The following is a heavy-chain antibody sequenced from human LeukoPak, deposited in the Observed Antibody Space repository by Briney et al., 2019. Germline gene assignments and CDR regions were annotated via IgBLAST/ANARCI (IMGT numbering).Heavy chain of an antibody. D-gene: IGHD6-19*01. CDR2: ISGSSGII. CDR1: GFTFNTYT. Sequence: PGGSLRLSCAASGFTFNTYTMNWVRQAPGKGLEWVSYISGSSGIIDYADSVKGRFTISRDNSKNTLYLQMNSLRAEDTAVYYCAKALAVAGTWGQGTLVTVSS. J-gene: IGHJ5*02. V-gene: IGHV3-23*01. CDR3: AKALAVAGT.